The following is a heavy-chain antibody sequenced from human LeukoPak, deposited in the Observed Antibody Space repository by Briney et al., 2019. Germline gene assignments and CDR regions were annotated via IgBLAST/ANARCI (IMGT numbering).Heavy chain of an antibody. CDR3: ARATRNWFDP. Sequence: PSETLSLTCAVYGGSFSGYYWSWIRQPPGRGLEWIGYIYYSGITCYNPSLKSRVTISVDTSKTQFSLRLTSVTAADTAFYYCARATRNWFDPWGQGTLVTVSS. CDR2: IYYSGIT. V-gene: IGHV4-34*09. J-gene: IGHJ5*02. CDR1: GGSFSGYY.